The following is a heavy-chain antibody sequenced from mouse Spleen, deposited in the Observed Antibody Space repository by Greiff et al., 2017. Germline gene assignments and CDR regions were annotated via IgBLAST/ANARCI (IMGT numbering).Heavy chain of an antibody. D-gene: IGHD2-10*02. CDR1: GYTFTSYT. CDR2: INPSSGYT. CDR3: ARGQYGNSAWFAY. V-gene: IGHV1-4*01. J-gene: IGHJ3*01. Sequence: QVQLQQSGAELARPGASVKMSCKASGYTFTSYTMHWVKQRPGQGLEWIGYINPSSGYTKYNQKFKDKATLTADKSSSTAYMQLSSLTSEDSAVYYCARGQYGNSAWFAYWGQGTLVTVSA.